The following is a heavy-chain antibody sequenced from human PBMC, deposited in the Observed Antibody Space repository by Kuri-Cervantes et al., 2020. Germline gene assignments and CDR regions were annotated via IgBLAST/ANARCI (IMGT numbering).Heavy chain of an antibody. CDR1: GYTFTRYY. V-gene: IGHV1-8*02. Sequence: SVTVSFKASGYTFTRYYMHWVRQAPGQGREWMGWINPHSGNTGDEQKFQGRVTMTRNTSISTAYMELSSLRSEDTAVYYCASDAVGSGIKGGYDYYYYGRDVWGQGTMGTVSS. J-gene: IGHJ6*02. CDR3: ASDAVGSGIKGGYDYYYYGRDV. D-gene: IGHD3-10*01. CDR2: INPHSGNT.